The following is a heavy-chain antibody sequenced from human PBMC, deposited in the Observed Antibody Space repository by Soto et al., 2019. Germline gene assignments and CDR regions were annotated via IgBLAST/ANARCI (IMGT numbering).Heavy chain of an antibody. Sequence: ASVKVSCKTSGYTFTSYFIHWVRQAPGQGLEWMGIINPGGGGASYAQKFRGRVTMTRDTSTSTLYMQMNSLRAEDTAVYYCAKDTGGYSYGAPFDYWGQGTLVTSPQ. D-gene: IGHD5-18*01. V-gene: IGHV1-46*01. CDR1: GYTFTSYF. J-gene: IGHJ4*02. CDR2: INPGGGGA. CDR3: AKDTGGYSYGAPFDY.